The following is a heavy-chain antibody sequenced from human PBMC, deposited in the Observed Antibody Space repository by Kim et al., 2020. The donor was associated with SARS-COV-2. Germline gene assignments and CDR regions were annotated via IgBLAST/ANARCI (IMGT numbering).Heavy chain of an antibody. J-gene: IGHJ4*02. CDR2: TRNKANSYIT. V-gene: IGHV3-72*01. CDR3: ARGNPGGGYII. D-gene: IGHD1-26*01. CDR1: GFSIRDYY. Sequence: GGSLRLSCVASGFSIRDYYMDWVRQAPGKGLEWVGRTRNKANSYITEYAASVKGRFIISRDESENSLFLQMDRLQVDDTAVSFCARGNPGGGYIIWGQGT.